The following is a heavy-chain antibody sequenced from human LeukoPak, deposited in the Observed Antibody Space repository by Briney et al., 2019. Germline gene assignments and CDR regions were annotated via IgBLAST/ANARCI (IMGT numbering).Heavy chain of an antibody. D-gene: IGHD2-2*01. CDR3: ARLGRRSFIVVVPAAPFDP. CDR2: INHSGST. Sequence: SETLSLTCAVYGGSFSGYYWSWIRQPPGKGLEWIGEINHSGSTNYNPSLKSRVTISVVTSKNQFSLKLSSVTAVDTAVYYCARLGRRSFIVVVPAAPFDPWGQGTLVTVSS. V-gene: IGHV4-34*01. J-gene: IGHJ5*02. CDR1: GGSFSGYY.